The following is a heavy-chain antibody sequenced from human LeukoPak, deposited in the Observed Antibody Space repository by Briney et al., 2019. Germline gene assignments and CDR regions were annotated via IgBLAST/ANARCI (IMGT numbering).Heavy chain of an antibody. J-gene: IGHJ6*03. CDR3: VRAGTGTSFPYYYYMDV. CDR2: IYTSGST. Sequence: SETLSLTCTVSGGSISSGSYYWSWIRQPAGKGLERIGRIYTSGSTNYNPSLKSRVTISVATSKNQFSLKLSSVTAADTAVYYCVRAGTGTSFPYYYYMDVWGKGTTVTVSS. V-gene: IGHV4-61*02. D-gene: IGHD1-1*01. CDR1: GGSISSGSYY.